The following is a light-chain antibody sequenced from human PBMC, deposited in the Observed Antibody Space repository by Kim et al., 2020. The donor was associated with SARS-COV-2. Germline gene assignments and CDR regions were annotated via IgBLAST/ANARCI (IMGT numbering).Light chain of an antibody. V-gene: IGLV2-14*04. CDR1: GSDVGVDNC. J-gene: IGLJ2*01. CDR2: DVS. CDR3: SSHTSTNTLV. Sequence: GQSVTVPCTATGSDVGVDNCATWYQQHPGKSPKLLIYDVSKRPSGVSNRFSGSKSGNTASLTISGLQAEDEADYYCSSHTSTNTLVFGGGTQLTVL.